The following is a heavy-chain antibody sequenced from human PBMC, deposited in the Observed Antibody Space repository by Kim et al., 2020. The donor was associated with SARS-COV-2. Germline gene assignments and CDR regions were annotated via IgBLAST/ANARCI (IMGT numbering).Heavy chain of an antibody. CDR3: ARCLFGSGSYIEQ. CDR1: GFTFSSYW. J-gene: IGHJ4*02. CDR2: INGDGSST. Sequence: GGSLRLSCAASGFTFSSYWMHWVRQAPGKGLVWVSRINGDGSSTSYADSVKGRFTISRDNAKNTLYLQMNSLRAEDRAVYYCARCLFGSGSYIEQWGQGTLVTVSS. V-gene: IGHV3-74*01. D-gene: IGHD3-10*01.